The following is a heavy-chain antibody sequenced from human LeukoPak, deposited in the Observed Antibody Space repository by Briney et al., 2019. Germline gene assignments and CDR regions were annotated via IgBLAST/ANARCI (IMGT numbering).Heavy chain of an antibody. Sequence: ASVKVSCKASGYTFTSYGISWVRQAPGQGLEWMGWISAYNGNTNYAQKLQGRVTMTTDTSTSTAYMELRSLRSDDTAVYYRARDGRHYYDSSGYYGEFDPWGQGTLVTVSS. J-gene: IGHJ5*02. CDR1: GYTFTSYG. CDR2: ISAYNGNT. V-gene: IGHV1-18*01. CDR3: ARDGRHYYDSSGYYGEFDP. D-gene: IGHD3-22*01.